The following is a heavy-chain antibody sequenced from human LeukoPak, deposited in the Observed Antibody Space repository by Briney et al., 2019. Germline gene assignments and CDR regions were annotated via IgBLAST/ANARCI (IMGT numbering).Heavy chain of an antibody. CDR3: ARGTSGSWDFDP. CDR2: MNPNSGNT. J-gene: IGHJ5*02. Sequence: GASVKVSCKASGYTCTSYDINWVRQATGQGLEWMGWMNPNSGNTGYAQKFQGRVTMTRNTSISTAYMELSSLRSEDTAVYYCARGTSGSWDFDPWGQGTLVTVSS. CDR1: GYTCTSYD. V-gene: IGHV1-8*01. D-gene: IGHD1-26*01.